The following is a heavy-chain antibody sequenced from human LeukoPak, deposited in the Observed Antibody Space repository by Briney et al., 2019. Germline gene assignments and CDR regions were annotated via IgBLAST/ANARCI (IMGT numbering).Heavy chain of an antibody. CDR1: GFTFSDYY. CDR2: ISSSGSTI. J-gene: IGHJ4*02. V-gene: IGHV3-11*01. D-gene: IGHD1-26*01. Sequence: GGSLRLSCAASGFTFSDYYMGWIRQAPGKGLEWVSYISSSGSTIYYADSVKGRFTISRDNAKNSLYLQMNSLRAEDTAVYYCARELGEWELPLVSGVWGQGTLVTVFS. CDR3: ARELGEWELPLVSGV.